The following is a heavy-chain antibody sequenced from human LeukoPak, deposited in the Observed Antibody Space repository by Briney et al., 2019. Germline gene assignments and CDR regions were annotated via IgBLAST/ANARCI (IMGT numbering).Heavy chain of an antibody. Sequence: GGSLRLSCAVSGCSVRGNYMSWVRQAPGKGLQWVSIIYSGESTHYADSVKGRFTISRDHSKNTLYLQMNRLRAEDTAVYYCAREGAYGSGSYEHWGQGTLVTVAS. CDR1: GCSVRGNY. V-gene: IGHV3-53*01. D-gene: IGHD3-10*01. CDR2: IYSGEST. CDR3: AREGAYGSGSYEH. J-gene: IGHJ4*02.